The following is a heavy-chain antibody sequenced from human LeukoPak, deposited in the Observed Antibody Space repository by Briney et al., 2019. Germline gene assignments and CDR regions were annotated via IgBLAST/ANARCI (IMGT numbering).Heavy chain of an antibody. CDR2: INPNSGGT. J-gene: IGHJ4*02. V-gene: IGHV1-2*02. CDR1: GYTFTGYY. CDR3: ARGGTMVRGVKNDY. Sequence: ASVKVSCKASGYTFTGYYMHWVRQAPGQGLEWMGWINPNSGGTNYAQKFQGRVTTTRDTSISTAYTELSRLRSDDTAVYYCARGGTMVRGVKNDYWGQGTLVTVSS. D-gene: IGHD3-10*01.